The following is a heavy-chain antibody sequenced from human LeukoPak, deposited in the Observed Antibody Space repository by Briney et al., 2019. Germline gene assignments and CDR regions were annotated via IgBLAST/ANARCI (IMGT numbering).Heavy chain of an antibody. CDR3: ARSYYDSSGYFQH. Sequence: SVKVSCKASGGTFSSYAISWVRQAPGQGHEWMGRIIPIFGTANYAQKFQGRVTITTDESTSTAYMELSSLRSEDTAVYYCARSYYDSSGYFQHWGQGTLVTVSS. D-gene: IGHD3-22*01. CDR1: GGTFSSYA. V-gene: IGHV1-69*05. J-gene: IGHJ1*01. CDR2: IIPIFGTA.